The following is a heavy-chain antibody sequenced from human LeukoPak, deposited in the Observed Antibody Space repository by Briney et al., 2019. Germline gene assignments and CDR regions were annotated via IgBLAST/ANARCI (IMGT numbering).Heavy chain of an antibody. Sequence: GGSLRLSRAASGFTFSSYAMSWVRQAPGKGLEWVSAISGSGGSTYYADSVKGRFTISRDNSKNTLYLQMNSLRAEDTAVYYCAKDYSSGYYSYFDYWGQGTLVTVSS. V-gene: IGHV3-23*01. D-gene: IGHD3-22*01. CDR2: ISGSGGST. J-gene: IGHJ4*02. CDR3: AKDYSSGYYSYFDY. CDR1: GFTFSSYA.